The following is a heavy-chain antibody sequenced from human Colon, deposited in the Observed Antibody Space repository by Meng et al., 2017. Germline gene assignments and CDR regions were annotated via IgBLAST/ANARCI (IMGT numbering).Heavy chain of an antibody. D-gene: IGHD2-8*01. J-gene: IGHJ4*02. Sequence: QVGLGQSGAEGKKPGASVKVSCKASGYTFTSYGISWVRQDPGQGLEWMGWISAYNGNTNYEQKLKGRVTMTKDTSTSTAYMELRSLRSDDTAVYYCATRGNPYVNCWGQGTLVTVSS. CDR2: ISAYNGNT. CDR3: ATRGNPYVNC. V-gene: IGHV1-18*01. CDR1: GYTFTSYG.